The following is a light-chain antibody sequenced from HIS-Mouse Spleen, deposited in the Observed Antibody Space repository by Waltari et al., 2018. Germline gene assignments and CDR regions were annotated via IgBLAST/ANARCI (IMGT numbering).Light chain of an antibody. CDR2: QDS. Sequence: SYELTQPPSVSVSPGQTASITCSGAKLGDKHACWYQQKPGQSPVLVIYQDSKRPSGIPERFSGSNSGNTATLTISGTQAMDEADYYCQAWDSSYSVFGGGTKLTVL. V-gene: IGLV3-1*01. J-gene: IGLJ2*01. CDR1: KLGDKH. CDR3: QAWDSSYSV.